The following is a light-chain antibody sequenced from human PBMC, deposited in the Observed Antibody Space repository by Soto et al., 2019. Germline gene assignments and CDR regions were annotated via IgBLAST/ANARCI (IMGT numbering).Light chain of an antibody. CDR1: QSVFSSSTNKNY. CDR2: WAS. J-gene: IGKJ5*01. Sequence: DFVMTQSPDSLAVSLGERATINCKSSQSVFSSSTNKNYLAWFQQKPGQPPKLLIYWASTRKSGVPDRFSGSGSGTDFTLTITGLQAEDVAVYYCQQYHSDPITFGQGTRLE. V-gene: IGKV4-1*01. CDR3: QQYHSDPIT.